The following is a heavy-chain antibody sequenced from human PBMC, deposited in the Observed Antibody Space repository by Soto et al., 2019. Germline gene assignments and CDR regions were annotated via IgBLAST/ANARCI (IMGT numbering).Heavy chain of an antibody. J-gene: IGHJ3*02. V-gene: IGHV4-30-2*01. D-gene: IGHD3-22*01. Sequence: PSETLSLTCAVSGGSISSGGYSWSWIRQPPGKGLEWIGYIYHSGSTYYNPSLKSRVTISVDRSKNQFSLKLSSVTAADTAVYYCARRYYYDSSGYDAFDIWGQGTMVTVSS. CDR3: ARRYYYDSSGYDAFDI. CDR1: GGSISSGGYS. CDR2: IYHSGST.